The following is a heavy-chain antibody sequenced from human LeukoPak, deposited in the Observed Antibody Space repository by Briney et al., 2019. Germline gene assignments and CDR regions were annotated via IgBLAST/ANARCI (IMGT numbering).Heavy chain of an antibody. J-gene: IGHJ6*04. Sequence: SETLSLTCVVYGGSFSGYYWSWIRQPPGKGLEWIGEIYHRGSANYNPSLKSRVSISVDTSKNQFSLKPSSVTAADTAVYYCASLYGSGSYHSYYYGMDVWGKGTTVTVSS. CDR1: GGSFSGYY. V-gene: IGHV4-34*01. CDR2: IYHRGSA. D-gene: IGHD3-10*01. CDR3: ASLYGSGSYHSYYYGMDV.